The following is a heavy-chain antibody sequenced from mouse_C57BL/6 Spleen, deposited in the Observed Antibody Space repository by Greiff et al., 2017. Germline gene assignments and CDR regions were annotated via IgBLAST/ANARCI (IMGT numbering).Heavy chain of an antibody. CDR1: GYTFTGYW. Sequence: VQLVESGAELMKPGASVKLSCKATGYTFTGYWIEWVKQRPGHGLEWIGEILPGSGSTNYNEKFKGKATFTADKSSNTAYMQLSSLTTEDSAIYYCARSAAQALFAYWGQGTLVTVSA. J-gene: IGHJ3*01. D-gene: IGHD3-2*02. CDR2: ILPGSGST. CDR3: ARSAAQALFAY. V-gene: IGHV1-9*01.